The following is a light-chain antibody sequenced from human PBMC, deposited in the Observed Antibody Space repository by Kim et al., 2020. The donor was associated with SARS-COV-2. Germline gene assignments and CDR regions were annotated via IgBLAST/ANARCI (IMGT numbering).Light chain of an antibody. Sequence: SASVGDRVTITCRASQSISSYLNWYQQKPGEAPKHLIYAASSLQSGVPSRFSGSGSGTDFTLTISSLLPEDFATYYCQQCYSTSYTFGQGTKLEI. CDR3: QQCYSTSYT. J-gene: IGKJ2*01. V-gene: IGKV1-39*01. CDR2: AAS. CDR1: QSISSY.